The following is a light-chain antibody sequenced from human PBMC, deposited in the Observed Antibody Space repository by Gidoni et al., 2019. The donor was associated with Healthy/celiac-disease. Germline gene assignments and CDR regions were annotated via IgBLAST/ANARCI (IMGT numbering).Light chain of an antibody. CDR2: SNN. CDR1: SSNIGSNP. Sequence: QSVLTQPPSASGTPGQRVTISCSGSSSNIGSNPVNWYQQLPGTAPKLLIYSNNQRPSGVPDRFSGSKSGSASLAISGLQSEDEADYYCAAWDDSLNGWVFGGGTKLTVL. CDR3: AAWDDSLNGWV. J-gene: IGLJ3*02. V-gene: IGLV1-44*01.